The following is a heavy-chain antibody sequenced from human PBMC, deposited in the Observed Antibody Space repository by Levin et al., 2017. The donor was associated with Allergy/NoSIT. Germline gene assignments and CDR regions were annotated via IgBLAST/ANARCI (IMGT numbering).Heavy chain of an antibody. D-gene: IGHD2-15*01. V-gene: IGHV1-69*02. J-gene: IGHJ5*02. CDR3: ARGATLGYCSGGSCSAGGDWFDP. Sequence: ASVKVSCKASGGTFSSYTISWVRQAPGQGLEWMGRIIPILGIANYAQKFQGRVTITADKSTSTAYMELSSLRSEDTAVYYCARGATLGYCSGGSCSAGGDWFDPWGQGTLVTVSS. CDR2: IIPILGIA. CDR1: GGTFSSYT.